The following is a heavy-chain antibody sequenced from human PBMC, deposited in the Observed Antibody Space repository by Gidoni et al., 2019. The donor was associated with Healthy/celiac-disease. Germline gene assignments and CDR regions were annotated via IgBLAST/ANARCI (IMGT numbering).Heavy chain of an antibody. D-gene: IGHD3-22*01. V-gene: IGHV4-59*01. J-gene: IGHJ6*02. CDR3: ARGNYESSGDSYDYYGMDF. CDR2: IYYSGST. Sequence: GPGLVKPSETLSLTCTVSGGSISSYYWSWIRQPPGKGLEWVGYIYYSGSTNYNPSLKSRVTISVDTSKNQFSLKLSSVTAADTAVYYCARGNYESSGDSYDYYGMDFWGQGTTVTVSS. CDR1: GGSISSYY.